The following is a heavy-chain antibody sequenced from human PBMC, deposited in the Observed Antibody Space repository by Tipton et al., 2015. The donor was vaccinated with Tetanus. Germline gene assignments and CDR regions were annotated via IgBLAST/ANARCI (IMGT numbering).Heavy chain of an antibody. D-gene: IGHD6-13*01. CDR2: ITGSGHI. V-gene: IGHV3-21*04. J-gene: IGHJ3*01. Sequence: SLRLSCAASGFTLTTYSINWFRQAPGKGLEWVSSITGSGHITYADSVKGRFTISRDNAKNSLYLQMNSLRSEDTGIYYCARLVSNAFDVWGQGTVVTVSS. CDR1: GFTLTTYS. CDR3: ARLVSNAFDV.